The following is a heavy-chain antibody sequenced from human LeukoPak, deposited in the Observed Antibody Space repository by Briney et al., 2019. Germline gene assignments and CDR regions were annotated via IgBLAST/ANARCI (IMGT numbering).Heavy chain of an antibody. CDR1: GFTFSSYS. CDR3: ARDGIGTYSSSVAFDY. Sequence: PGGSLRLSCAASGFTFSSYSMNWVRQAPGKGLEWVSSISSSSSYIYYADSVKGRFTISRDNAKNSLYLQMNSLRAEDTAVYYCARDGIGTYSSSVAFDYWGQGTLVTVSS. J-gene: IGHJ4*02. D-gene: IGHD6-6*01. V-gene: IGHV3-21*01. CDR2: ISSSSSYI.